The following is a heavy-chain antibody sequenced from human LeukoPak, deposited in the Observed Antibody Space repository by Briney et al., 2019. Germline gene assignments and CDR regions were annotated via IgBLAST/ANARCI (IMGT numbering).Heavy chain of an antibody. CDR3: ARDKLGLGELSLYDQ. Sequence: ASVKVSCKASGYTLTGYYMHWVRQAPGQGLEWMGWMNPNSGGTKYAQKFQGRVTMTRDTSTSTAYMELSRLRSDDTAMYYCARDKLGLGELSLYDQWGQGTLVTVSS. CDR2: MNPNSGGT. J-gene: IGHJ5*02. D-gene: IGHD3-16*02. CDR1: GYTLTGYY. V-gene: IGHV1-2*02.